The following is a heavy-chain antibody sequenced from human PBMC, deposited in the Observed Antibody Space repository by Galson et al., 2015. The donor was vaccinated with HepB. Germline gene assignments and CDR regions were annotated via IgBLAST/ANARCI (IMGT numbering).Heavy chain of an antibody. CDR1: GDSVSSNSVC. J-gene: IGHJ4*02. CDR3: ARMTWGVGIDY. CDR2: TYYLSKWSN. Sequence: CAISGDSVSSNSVCWTWIRQSPSRGLEWLGRTYYLSKWSNDHALSVKSRITINADTSKNEFSLRLNSVTPEDTALYFCARMTWGVGIDYWGQGTLVTVSS. D-gene: IGHD3-16*01. V-gene: IGHV6-1*01.